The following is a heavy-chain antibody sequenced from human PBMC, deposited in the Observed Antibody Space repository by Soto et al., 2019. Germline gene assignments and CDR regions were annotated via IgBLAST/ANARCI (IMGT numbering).Heavy chain of an antibody. Sequence: GGSLRLSCAVSGFSFSSAWMAWIRQAPGKGLERVAIMNEDGSERYYVDSVKGRFTISRDNAKNALFLQMNSLRVEDTAVYFCARDRAYSRFDYWGQGSLVTVSS. D-gene: IGHD4-4*01. CDR1: GFSFSSAW. V-gene: IGHV3-7*03. CDR3: ARDRAYSRFDY. J-gene: IGHJ4*02. CDR2: MNEDGSER.